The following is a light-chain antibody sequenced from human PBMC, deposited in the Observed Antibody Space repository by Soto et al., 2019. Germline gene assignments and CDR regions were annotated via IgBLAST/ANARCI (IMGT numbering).Light chain of an antibody. V-gene: IGLV4-60*02. CDR2: LQGSGNY. J-gene: IGLJ3*02. CDR1: SGHSSNI. CDR3: ETWDSYTRV. Sequence: QSVLTQSSSASASLGSSVKLTCTLSSGHSSNIIAWHQQQPGKAPRYLMKLQGSGNYNKGSGVPDRFSGSSSGADRYLTISNLQFEDEADYYYETWDSYTRVFGGGTKVTVL.